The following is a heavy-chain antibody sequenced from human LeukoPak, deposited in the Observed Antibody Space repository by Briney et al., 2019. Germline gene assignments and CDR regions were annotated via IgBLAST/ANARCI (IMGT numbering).Heavy chain of an antibody. CDR1: GFTFSSYA. CDR3: AKDSQRWLQLLFDY. CDR2: ISGSGGST. Sequence: GGPLRLSCAASGFTFSSYAMSWVRQAPGKGLEWVSAISGSGGSTYYADSVKGRFTISRDNSKNTLYLQMNSLRAEDTAVYYCAKDSQRWLQLLFDYWGQGTLVTVSS. D-gene: IGHD5-24*01. J-gene: IGHJ4*02. V-gene: IGHV3-23*01.